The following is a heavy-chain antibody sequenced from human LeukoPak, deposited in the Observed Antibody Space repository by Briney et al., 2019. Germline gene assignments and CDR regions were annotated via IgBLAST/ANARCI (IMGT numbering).Heavy chain of an antibody. V-gene: IGHV4-4*07. CDR3: ASSSDIVVVPAASPSPWFDP. J-gene: IGHJ5*02. CDR1: GGSIGSFYY. D-gene: IGHD2-2*01. CDR2: VYSSGST. Sequence: SETLSLTCISGGSIGSFYYWSWIRQPAGKGLEWIGRVYSSGSTNYNPSLKSRVTMSVDMSKNQFSLKLSSVTAADTAVYYCASSSDIVVVPAASPSPWFDPWGQGTLVTVSS.